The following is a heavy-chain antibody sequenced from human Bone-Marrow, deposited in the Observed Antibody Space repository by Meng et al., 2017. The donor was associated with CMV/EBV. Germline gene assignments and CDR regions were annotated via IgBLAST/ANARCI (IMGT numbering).Heavy chain of an antibody. Sequence: GGSLRLSCAASGFTFDDYAMHWVRQAPGKGLEWVSGISWNSGSIGYADSVKGRFTISRDNAKNSLYLQMNSLRAEDTAVYYCARDRIVVVPAADHYYYYGMDVWGQGTTVTVSS. V-gene: IGHV3-9*01. D-gene: IGHD2-2*01. CDR1: GFTFDDYA. CDR3: ARDRIVVVPAADHYYYYGMDV. CDR2: ISWNSGSI. J-gene: IGHJ6*02.